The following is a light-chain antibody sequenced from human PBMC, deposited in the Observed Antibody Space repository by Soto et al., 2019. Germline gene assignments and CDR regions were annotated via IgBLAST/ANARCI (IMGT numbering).Light chain of an antibody. CDR2: GTS. CDR3: QQYNNWPPMST. V-gene: IGKV3-15*01. CDR1: QSVGRN. Sequence: EIVMTQSPDTLSVSPGERATLSCRASQSVGRNVAWYQQRPGQAPRLLIHGTSTRAADIPARFSGSVSGTEFTLTINSLQPEDFVIYYCQQYNNWPPMSTFCQATKLEMK. J-gene: IGKJ2*01.